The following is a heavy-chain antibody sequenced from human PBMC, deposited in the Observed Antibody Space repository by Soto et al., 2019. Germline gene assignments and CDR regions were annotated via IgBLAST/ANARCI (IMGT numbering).Heavy chain of an antibody. D-gene: IGHD2-2*01. V-gene: IGHV4-4*07. CDR1: GCSISTYY. Sequence: SETLSLPGPVSGCSISTYYWVWIRQPAAKGLEWIGRIYASGSTNYNPSLKSRVTMSVATSKNQFSLKLSSVTAADTAVYYCARGGMVIIPTATAFDYWGQGTLVTVSS. J-gene: IGHJ4*02. CDR3: ARGGMVIIPTATAFDY. CDR2: IYASGST.